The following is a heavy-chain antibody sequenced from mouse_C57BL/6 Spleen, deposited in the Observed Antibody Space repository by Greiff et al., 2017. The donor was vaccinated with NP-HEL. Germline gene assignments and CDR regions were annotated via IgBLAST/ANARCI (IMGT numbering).Heavy chain of an antibody. D-gene: IGHD2-12*01. CDR3: ASPAYYIEYWYFDV. V-gene: IGHV1-82*01. CDR1: GYAFSSSW. Sequence: VQVVESGPELVKPGASVKISCKASGYAFSSSWMNWVKQRPGKGLEWIGRIYPGDGDTNYNGKFKGKATLTADKSSSTAYMQLSSLTSEDSAVYFCASPAYYIEYWYFDVWGTGTTVTVSS. J-gene: IGHJ1*03. CDR2: IYPGDGDT.